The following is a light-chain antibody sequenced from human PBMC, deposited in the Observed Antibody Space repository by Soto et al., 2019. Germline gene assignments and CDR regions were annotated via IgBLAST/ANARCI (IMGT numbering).Light chain of an antibody. CDR2: GAS. CDR3: QHYGSPPPT. CDR1: NSVISN. Sequence: ELVMTQSPATLSVSPGERATLSCRASNSVISNLAWYQQKPGQARRLLIYGASTRATGIPARISGSGSGTDFTLTISRLEPEDFAVYYCQHYGSPPPTFGQGTKVDIK. J-gene: IGKJ1*01. V-gene: IGKV3-15*01.